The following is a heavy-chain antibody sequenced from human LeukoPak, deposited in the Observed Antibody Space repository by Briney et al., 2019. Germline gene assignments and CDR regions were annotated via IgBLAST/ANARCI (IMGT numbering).Heavy chain of an antibody. V-gene: IGHV3-7*01. CDR3: ARLRRRYYDSSGYYLDY. Sequence: GGSLRLSCAASGFPFSSYAMSWVRQAPGKGLEWVANIKQDGSEKYYVDSVKGRFTISRDNAKNSLYLQMNSLRAEDTAVYYCARLRRRYYDSSGYYLDYWGQGTLVTVSS. CDR2: IKQDGSEK. J-gene: IGHJ4*02. CDR1: GFPFSSYA. D-gene: IGHD3-22*01.